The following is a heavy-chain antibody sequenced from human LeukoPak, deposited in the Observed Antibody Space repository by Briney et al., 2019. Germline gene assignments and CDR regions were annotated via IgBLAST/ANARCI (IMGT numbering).Heavy chain of an antibody. J-gene: IGHJ4*02. D-gene: IGHD3-10*01. CDR3: AKESSASYYFDY. CDR1: GSTFSSNG. V-gene: IGHV3-30*02. CDR2: IPYDGSNN. Sequence: GGSLRLSCAASGSTFSSNGIYWVRQAPGKGLEWVAFIPYDGSNNYYVDSVKGRFTISRDTSKNTLYLQMIRLRAEDTAVYYCAKESSASYYFDYWGQGTLVTVSS.